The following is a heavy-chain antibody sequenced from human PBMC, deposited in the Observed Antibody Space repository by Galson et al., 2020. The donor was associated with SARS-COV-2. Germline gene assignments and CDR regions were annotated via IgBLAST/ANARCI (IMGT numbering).Heavy chain of an antibody. Sequence: PGRSLTLTRTFSGFSLSTSGVGFGWIRQPPGKSLEGLALIYWDDDKRYSPSLKSRLTITKDTSKNQVVLTMTNMDPVDTATYYCAQGVAGTVDYWGQGTLVTVSS. CDR2: IYWDDDK. CDR3: AQGVAGTVDY. D-gene: IGHD6-19*01. V-gene: IGHV2-5*02. CDR1: GFSLSTSGVG. J-gene: IGHJ4*02.